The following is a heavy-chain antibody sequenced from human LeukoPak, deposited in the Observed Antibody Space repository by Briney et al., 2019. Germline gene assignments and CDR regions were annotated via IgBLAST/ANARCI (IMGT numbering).Heavy chain of an antibody. CDR1: GGSFSGYY. Sequence: SEALSLTCAVYGGSFSGYYWSWIRQPPGKGLEWIGEINHSGSTNYNPSLKSRVTISVDTSKNQFSLKLSSVTAADTAVYYCARGQQLVSVWFDPWGQGTLVTVSS. D-gene: IGHD6-13*01. CDR3: ARGQQLVSVWFDP. J-gene: IGHJ5*02. V-gene: IGHV4-34*01. CDR2: INHSGST.